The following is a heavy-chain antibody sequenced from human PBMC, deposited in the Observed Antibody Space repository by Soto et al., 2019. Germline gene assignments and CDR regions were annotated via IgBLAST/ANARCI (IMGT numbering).Heavy chain of an antibody. J-gene: IGHJ6*02. CDR3: ARVSTVTTFLYYYYGMDV. CDR1: GFTFSSYA. V-gene: IGHV3-30-3*01. Sequence: VGSLRLSCAASGFTFSSYAMHWVRQAPGKGLEWVAVISYDGSNKYYADSAKGRFTISRDNSKNTLYLQMNSLRAEDTAVYYCARVSTVTTFLYYYYGMDVWGQGTTVTVSS. CDR2: ISYDGSNK. D-gene: IGHD4-17*01.